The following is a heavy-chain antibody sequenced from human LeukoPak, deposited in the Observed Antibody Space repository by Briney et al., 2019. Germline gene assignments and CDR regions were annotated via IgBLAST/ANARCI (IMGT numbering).Heavy chain of an antibody. CDR1: GGTFSSYA. Sequence: VASVKVSCKASGGTFSSYAISWVRQAPGQGLEWMGGIIPIFGTASYAQKFQGRVTITADKSTSTAYMELSSLRSEDTAVYYCAAELSSSWDYYFDYWGQGTLVTVSS. V-gene: IGHV1-69*06. CDR3: AAELSSSWDYYFDY. J-gene: IGHJ4*02. CDR2: IIPIFGTA. D-gene: IGHD6-6*01.